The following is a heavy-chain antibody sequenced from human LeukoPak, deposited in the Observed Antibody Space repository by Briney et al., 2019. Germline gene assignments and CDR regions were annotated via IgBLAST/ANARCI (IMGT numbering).Heavy chain of an antibody. Sequence: GGSLRLSCEVSGFIFSSYWMSWVRQAPGKGLEWVGNINQEGSERNHGDSVNGRFTISRDNAENSLYLQMNSLRAEDTAVYYCARIIGAFGTYRYDSWGQGTLVSVSS. D-gene: IGHD3-16*02. CDR1: GFIFSSYW. CDR3: ARIIGAFGTYRYDS. CDR2: INQEGSER. V-gene: IGHV3-7*01. J-gene: IGHJ4*02.